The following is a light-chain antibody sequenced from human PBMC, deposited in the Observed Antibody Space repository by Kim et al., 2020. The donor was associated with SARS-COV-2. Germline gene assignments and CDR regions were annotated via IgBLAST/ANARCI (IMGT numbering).Light chain of an antibody. Sequence: QSALTQPRSVSGSPGQSVTISCTGTSSNVGAYNYVSWYQQHPDKAPKLMIYDVNDRPSGVPDRFSGSKSGNTASLTISGLQAEDEADYYCCSYAGGYSHVLFGRGTQLTGL. J-gene: IGLJ2*01. CDR1: SSNVGAYNY. CDR2: DVN. V-gene: IGLV2-11*01. CDR3: CSYAGGYSHVL.